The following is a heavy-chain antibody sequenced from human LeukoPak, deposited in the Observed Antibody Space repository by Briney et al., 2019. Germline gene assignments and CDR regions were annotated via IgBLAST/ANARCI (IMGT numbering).Heavy chain of an antibody. D-gene: IGHD3-16*02. Sequence: ASVTVSCKASGYTFTSYDINWVRQATGQGLEWMGWMNPNSGNTGYAQKFQGRVTMTRNTSISTAYMELSSLRSEDTAVYYCATEETYYDYVWGSYRHLDYWGQGTLDTVSS. CDR2: MNPNSGNT. V-gene: IGHV1-8*01. CDR1: GYTFTSYD. J-gene: IGHJ4*02. CDR3: ATEETYYDYVWGSYRHLDY.